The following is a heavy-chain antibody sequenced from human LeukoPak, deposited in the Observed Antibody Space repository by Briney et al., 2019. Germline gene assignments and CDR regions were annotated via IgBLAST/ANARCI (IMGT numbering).Heavy chain of an antibody. Sequence: GASVKVSCKASGYTLTNYAIHGVCHVPGQRLEWMGWINAGNGNTKYSQKFQGRVTITRDTSGSTVYMEVSSLRSEDTAVYYCARAPGGYYWGQGALVTVSS. D-gene: IGHD3-16*01. V-gene: IGHV1-3*01. CDR2: INAGNGNT. CDR1: GYTLTNYA. J-gene: IGHJ4*02. CDR3: ARAPGGYY.